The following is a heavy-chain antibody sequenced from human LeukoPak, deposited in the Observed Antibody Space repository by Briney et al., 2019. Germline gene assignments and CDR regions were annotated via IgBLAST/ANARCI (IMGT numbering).Heavy chain of an antibody. V-gene: IGHV4-59*12. J-gene: IGHJ3*02. D-gene: IGHD6-6*01. CDR3: ARDVEYSSSSDAFDI. Sequence: SETLSLTCTVSGGSISSYYWSWSRQPPGKGLEWIGSIYYSGSTYYNPSLKSRVTISVDTSKNPFSLKLSSVTAADTAVYYCARDVEYSSSSDAFDIWGQGTMVTVSS. CDR2: IYYSGST. CDR1: GGSISSYY.